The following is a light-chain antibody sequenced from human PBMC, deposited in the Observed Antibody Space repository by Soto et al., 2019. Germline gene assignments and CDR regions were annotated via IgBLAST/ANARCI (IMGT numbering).Light chain of an antibody. J-gene: IGKJ2*01. CDR2: GAS. CDR3: QQYGSSPKYT. CDR1: QRVGSAY. V-gene: IGKV3-20*01. Sequence: ESVLTQSPRTLSLSPGERATLSCRSSQRVGSAYLAWYQQKPGQAPRLLIYGASNRATGIPDRFSGSGSGTDFTLTISRLEPEDFAVYYCQQYGSSPKYTFGQGTRLEIK.